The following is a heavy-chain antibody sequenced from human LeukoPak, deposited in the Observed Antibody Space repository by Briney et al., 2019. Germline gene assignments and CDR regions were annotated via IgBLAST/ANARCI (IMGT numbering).Heavy chain of an antibody. J-gene: IGHJ4*02. CDR3: AKVGGSGSYQNTPFDY. V-gene: IGHV3-30*04. CDR1: GFTFSSYA. D-gene: IGHD3-10*01. CDR2: IIYDGSNK. Sequence: PGGSLRLSCAASGFTFSSYAMHWVRQAPGKGLEWVAVIIYDGSNKYYADSLKGRFTVSRDNSKNTLYLQMNSLRAEDTAVYYCAKVGGSGSYQNTPFDYWGQGTLVTVSS.